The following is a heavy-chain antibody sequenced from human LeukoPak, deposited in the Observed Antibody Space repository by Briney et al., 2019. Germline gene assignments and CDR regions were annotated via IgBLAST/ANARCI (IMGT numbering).Heavy chain of an antibody. CDR1: GFTFSSYS. D-gene: IGHD3-10*02. CDR3: ARMFRPYYYGMDV. J-gene: IGHJ6*02. Sequence: HPGGSLRLSCAASGFTFSSYSMTWVRQAPGKGLEWLSYITSTSSPIYYADSVGGRFTISRDNAKNSLYLQMNSLGAEDTAVYYCARMFRPYYYGMDVWGQGTTVTVSS. CDR2: ITSTSSPI. V-gene: IGHV3-48*01.